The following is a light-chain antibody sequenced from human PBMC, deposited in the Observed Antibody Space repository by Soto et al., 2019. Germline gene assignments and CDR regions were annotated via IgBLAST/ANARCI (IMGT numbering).Light chain of an antibody. CDR3: QSYDNSLSGWV. Sequence: QSVLTQPPSVSGAPGQRVTISCTGGSSNIGAGYDVHWYQQLPGTAPKVLIYGNSNRPSGVPDRFSGSKSATSASLAITGIQAEDEADYYCQSYDNSLSGWVFGGGTKLTVL. CDR2: GNS. J-gene: IGLJ2*01. V-gene: IGLV1-40*01. CDR1: SSNIGAGYD.